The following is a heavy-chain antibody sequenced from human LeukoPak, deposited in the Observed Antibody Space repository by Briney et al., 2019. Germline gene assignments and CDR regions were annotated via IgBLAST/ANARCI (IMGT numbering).Heavy chain of an antibody. J-gene: IGHJ4*02. D-gene: IGHD3-10*01. CDR3: AKEGFGSGEAY. CDR1: GFTFLTYW. V-gene: IGHV3-7*03. Sequence: PGGSLRLSCAASGFTFLTYWMSWVRQAPGKGLEWVATIRQDGSEKYYVDSVKGRFTIPRDNAKNSLYLQMNSLRAEDTAVYYCAKEGFGSGEAYWGQGTLVTVSS. CDR2: IRQDGSEK.